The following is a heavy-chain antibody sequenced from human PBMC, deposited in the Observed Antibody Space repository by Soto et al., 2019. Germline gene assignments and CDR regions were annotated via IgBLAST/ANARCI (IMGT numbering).Heavy chain of an antibody. Sequence: GGSLRLSCAASGFTVSNNYRTWVRQAPGKGLEWVSFIYSSGSTYYADSVKGRFTISRDNFKNTLYLQMNSLRAEDTAVYYCARGYSYTQPVFDYWGLGTLVTVSS. CDR2: IYSSGST. CDR1: GFTVSNNY. D-gene: IGHD5-18*01. V-gene: IGHV3-53*01. J-gene: IGHJ4*02. CDR3: ARGYSYTQPVFDY.